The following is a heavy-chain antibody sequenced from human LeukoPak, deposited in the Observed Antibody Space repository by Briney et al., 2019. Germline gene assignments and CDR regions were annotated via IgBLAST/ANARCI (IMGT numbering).Heavy chain of an antibody. V-gene: IGHV4-34*01. CDR2: INHSGST. Sequence: SETLSLTCAAYGASFSGYYWSWIRHPPRKGLEWGWEINHSGSTNYNLSLKSRVTISVDTSKNQSSLKLSSVTAADTAVSYCARGPGYRRIAARYWFDPWGQGTLVTVSS. D-gene: IGHD6-6*01. CDR1: GASFSGYY. J-gene: IGHJ5*02. CDR3: ARGPGYRRIAARYWFDP.